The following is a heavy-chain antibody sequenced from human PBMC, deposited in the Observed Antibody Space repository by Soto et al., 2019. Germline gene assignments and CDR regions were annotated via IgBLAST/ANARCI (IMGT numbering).Heavy chain of an antibody. D-gene: IGHD3-22*01. CDR3: AKEEKVYYDNSGSPDY. Sequence: GGSLRLSXAASGFTFSSYAMGWVRQAPGKGLEWVSAISGSGAGTYYVDSVKGRFTISRDNSKDTLYLQIDSLRVEDTAVYYRAKEEKVYYDNSGSPDYWGQGTLVTVSS. J-gene: IGHJ4*02. CDR1: GFTFSSYA. CDR2: ISGSGAGT. V-gene: IGHV3-23*01.